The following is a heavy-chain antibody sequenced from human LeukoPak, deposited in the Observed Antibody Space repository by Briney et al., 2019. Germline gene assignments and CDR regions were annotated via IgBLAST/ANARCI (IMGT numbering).Heavy chain of an antibody. V-gene: IGHV4-61*01. CDR3: ARVGCSGGSCYSDAFDI. CDR1: GGSVSSGSYY. J-gene: IGHJ3*02. D-gene: IGHD2-15*01. Sequence: SETLSLTCTVSGGSVSSGSYYWSWIRQPPGKGLEWIGYIYYSGSTNYNPSLKSRVTISVDTSKNQFSLKLSSVTAADTAVYYCARVGCSGGSCYSDAFDIWGQGTMVTVSS. CDR2: IYYSGST.